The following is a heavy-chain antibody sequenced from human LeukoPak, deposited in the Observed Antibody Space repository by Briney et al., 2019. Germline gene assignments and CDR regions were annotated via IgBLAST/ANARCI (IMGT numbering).Heavy chain of an antibody. D-gene: IGHD3-22*01. CDR2: IIPIFGTA. J-gene: IGHJ3*01. CDR1: GGTFSSYA. V-gene: IGHV1-69*01. CDR3: AREGGTYYYDSSGFLRY. Sequence: SVKVSCKASGGTFSSYAISWVRQAPGQGLEWMGGIIPIFGTANYAQKFQGRVTITADESTSTAYMELSSLRSEDTAVYYCAREGGTYYYDSSGFLRYWGQGTMVTVSS.